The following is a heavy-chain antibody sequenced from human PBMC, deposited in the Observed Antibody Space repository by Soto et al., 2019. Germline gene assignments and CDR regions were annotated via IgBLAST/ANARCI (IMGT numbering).Heavy chain of an antibody. CDR3: AGQKGY. CDR1: GGTFTYAW. CDR2: VYPGDSQT. J-gene: IGHJ4*02. Sequence: PGECLTISCKTSGGTFTYAWIGWVRQMPGKGLEWMGIVYPGDSQTRYNPSFQGQITISADKSITTAYLQWTSLKASDSAMYYCAGQKGYWGQGTLVTVSS. V-gene: IGHV5-51*01.